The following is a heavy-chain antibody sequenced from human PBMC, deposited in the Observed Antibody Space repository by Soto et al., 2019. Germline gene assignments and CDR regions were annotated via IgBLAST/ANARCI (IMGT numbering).Heavy chain of an antibody. V-gene: IGHV1-46*01. CDR3: ARDPNFSLTFHYYGMDV. Sequence: QVQLVQSGAEVKKPGASVKISCKASGYTFTTYYLHWVRQAPGQGPEWMGIINPDTGSTSSAQNFRGRVSVTRDTSTSTVYMELYSLSSEDTAVYYCARDPNFSLTFHYYGMDVWGQGTTVTVSS. CDR2: INPDTGST. CDR1: GYTFTTYY. J-gene: IGHJ6*02.